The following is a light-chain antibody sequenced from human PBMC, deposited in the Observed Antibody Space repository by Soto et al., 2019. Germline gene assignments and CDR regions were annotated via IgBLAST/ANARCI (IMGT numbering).Light chain of an antibody. Sequence: EIVMTQSPATLSVSPGDRATLSCRASQSVSSDLAWYQQKPGQAPRLLIYGASTRATVIPARFSGNRSGTELALTISILQSEDFAVYYCQQYNNWPPGMFGQGTKVEIK. CDR2: GAS. V-gene: IGKV3-15*01. CDR3: QQYNNWPPGM. CDR1: QSVSSD. J-gene: IGKJ1*01.